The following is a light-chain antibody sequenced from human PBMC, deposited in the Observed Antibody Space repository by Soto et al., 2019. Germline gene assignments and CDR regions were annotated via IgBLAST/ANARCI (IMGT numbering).Light chain of an antibody. CDR1: QSVSSD. CDR3: HQYNNWPPRT. Sequence: EIVMTQSPATLSVSPGERATLSCRASQSVSSDLAWYQQQPGQAPRLLIYRASTRATGIPARFSGSGSGTEFTLTISSLQSEDFAVYYCHQYNNWPPRTFGQGTKVDIK. V-gene: IGKV3-15*01. J-gene: IGKJ1*01. CDR2: RAS.